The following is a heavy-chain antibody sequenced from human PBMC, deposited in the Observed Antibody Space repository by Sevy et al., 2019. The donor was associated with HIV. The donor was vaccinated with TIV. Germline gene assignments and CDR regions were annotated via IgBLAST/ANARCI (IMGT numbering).Heavy chain of an antibody. CDR1: GFTFSSYA. Sequence: GGSLRLSCAASGFTFSSYAMSWVRQAPGKGLEWVSAISGSGGSTYYADSVKGRFTISRDNSKNTLYLQMNSLRAEDTAVYYCAKDLYAYYYDSSGYYSSFHYWGQGTLVTVSS. J-gene: IGHJ4*02. V-gene: IGHV3-23*01. D-gene: IGHD3-22*01. CDR2: ISGSGGST. CDR3: AKDLYAYYYDSSGYYSSFHY.